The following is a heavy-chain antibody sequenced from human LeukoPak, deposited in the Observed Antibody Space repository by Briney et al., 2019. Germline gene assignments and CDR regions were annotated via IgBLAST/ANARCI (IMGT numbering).Heavy chain of an antibody. V-gene: IGHV1-69*05. J-gene: IGHJ4*02. CDR2: MIPIFGTA. D-gene: IGHD3-9*01. CDR1: GGTLKGYA. Sequence: SVEVSCKASGGTLKGYAINWVRQAPGQGLEWMGGMIPIFGTAIYAEKFQGRVTITTDESTSTAYMELSSLRSEDTAVYYCASLLVQLKNYAILTATGYFDYWGQGTLVTVSS. CDR3: ASLLVQLKNYAILTATGYFDY.